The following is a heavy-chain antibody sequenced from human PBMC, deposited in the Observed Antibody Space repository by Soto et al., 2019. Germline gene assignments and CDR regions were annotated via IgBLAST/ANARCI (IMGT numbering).Heavy chain of an antibody. V-gene: IGHV4-39*01. Sequence: QLQLQESGPGLVKPSETLSLTCTVSGGSISSSSYYWGWIRQPPGKGLEWIGSIYYSGYTYYNPSLTSRVTISVVTSKTQSSLKLSSVTAADTAVYYCARHTGPLYVGYYYDMDVWGQGTTVTVSS. D-gene: IGHD3-16*01. J-gene: IGHJ6*02. CDR3: ARHTGPLYVGYYYDMDV. CDR2: IYYSGYT. CDR1: GGSISSSSYY.